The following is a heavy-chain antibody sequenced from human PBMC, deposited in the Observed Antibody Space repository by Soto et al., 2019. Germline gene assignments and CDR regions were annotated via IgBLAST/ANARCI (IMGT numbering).Heavy chain of an antibody. CDR2: ISAYNGNT. J-gene: IGHJ4*02. V-gene: IGHV1-18*01. CDR1: GYTFSSYP. Sequence: QIQLVQSGAEVKKPGASVKVSCKASGYTFSSYPITWVRQAPGQGLEWMGWISAYNGNTNYAKNLQGRVTMTTDPSTSTAYMELRSLRSDDTAVYYCARDLPPVDYWGQGTLVTVSS. CDR3: ARDLPPVDY.